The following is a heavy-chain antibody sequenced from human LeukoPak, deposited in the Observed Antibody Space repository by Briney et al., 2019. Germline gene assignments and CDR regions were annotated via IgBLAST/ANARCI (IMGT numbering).Heavy chain of an antibody. CDR2: IRYDGSNK. D-gene: IGHD5-12*01. CDR3: VTDGLVATILPYFDH. CDR1: GFTFSSYG. J-gene: IGHJ4*02. Sequence: SGGSLRLSCAASGFTFSSYGMHWVRQAPGKGLEWVAFIRYDGSNKYYADSVKGRFTISRDDSKNTLYLQMNSLKTEDTAVYYCVTDGLVATILPYFDHWGQGTLVTVSS. V-gene: IGHV3-30*02.